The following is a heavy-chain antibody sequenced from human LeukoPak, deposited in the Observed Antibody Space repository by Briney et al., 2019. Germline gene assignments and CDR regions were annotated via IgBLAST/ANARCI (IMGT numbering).Heavy chain of an antibody. D-gene: IGHD4-17*01. CDR3: ARGGTTVTTSALRGRHYYGMDV. J-gene: IGHJ6*02. CDR1: GGSISTYS. CDR2: IYYSGST. V-gene: IGHV4-59*01. Sequence: PSETLSLTCTVSGGSISTYSWTWIRQPPGKGLEWIGNIYYSGSTNYNPSLKSRVTISVDTSKNQFSLKLSSVTAADTAVYYCARGGTTVTTSALRGRHYYGMDVWGQGTTVTVSS.